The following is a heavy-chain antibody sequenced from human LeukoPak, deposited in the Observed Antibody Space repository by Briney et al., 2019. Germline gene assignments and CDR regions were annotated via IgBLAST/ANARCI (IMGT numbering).Heavy chain of an antibody. CDR1: GFTFSSYW. D-gene: IGHD6-13*01. J-gene: IGHJ6*02. V-gene: IGHV3-21*01. CDR2: ISSSSSYI. CDR3: ARMPGIAAAGTGYYYGMDV. Sequence: GGSLRLSCAASGFTFSSYWMHWVRQAPGEGLEWVSSISSSSSYIYYADSVKGRFTISRDNAKNSLYLQMNSLRAEDTAVYYCARMPGIAAAGTGYYYGMDVWGQGTTVTVSS.